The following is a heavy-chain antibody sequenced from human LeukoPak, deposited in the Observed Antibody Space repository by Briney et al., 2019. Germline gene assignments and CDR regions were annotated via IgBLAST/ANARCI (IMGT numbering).Heavy chain of an antibody. D-gene: IGHD6-19*01. CDR1: GGSISSTSYY. CDR2: IHYSGNT. J-gene: IGHJ4*02. CDR3: EGSGWPPIVS. V-gene: IGHV4-39*01. Sequence: SETLSLTCAVSGGSISSTSYYWGWIRQPPGKGLEWIGSIHYSGNTYYNPSLKSRGTISVDTSKNRFSLKLSFVTAADTAVYYCEGSGWPPIVSWGQGTLVTVSS.